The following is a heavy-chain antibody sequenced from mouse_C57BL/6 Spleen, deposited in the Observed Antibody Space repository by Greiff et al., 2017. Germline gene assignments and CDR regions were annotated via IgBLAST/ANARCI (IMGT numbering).Heavy chain of an antibody. Sequence: VQLQQSGPELVKPGASVKISCKASGYSFTGYYMNWVKQSPEKSLEWIGEINPSTGGTTYNQKFKAKATLTVDKSSSTAYMQLKSLTSEDSAVYYCARTNSNYVGYYFDYWGQGTTLTVSS. CDR1: GYSFTGYY. D-gene: IGHD2-5*01. V-gene: IGHV1-42*01. CDR3: ARTNSNYVGYYFDY. J-gene: IGHJ2*01. CDR2: INPSTGGT.